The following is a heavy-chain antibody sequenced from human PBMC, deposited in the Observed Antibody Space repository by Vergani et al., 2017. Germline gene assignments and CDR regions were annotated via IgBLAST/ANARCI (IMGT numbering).Heavy chain of an antibody. CDR2: ISSSSSYT. CDR3: AREGVIITGMDV. V-gene: IGHV3-11*05. Sequence: VQLLESGGGLVQPGGSLRLSCAASGFTFSDYYMSWIRQAPGKGLEWVSYISSSSSYTNYADSVKGRFTISRDNAKNSLYLQMNSLRAEDTAVYYCAREGVIITGMDVWGQGTTVTVSS. J-gene: IGHJ6*02. CDR1: GFTFSDYY. D-gene: IGHD3-10*01.